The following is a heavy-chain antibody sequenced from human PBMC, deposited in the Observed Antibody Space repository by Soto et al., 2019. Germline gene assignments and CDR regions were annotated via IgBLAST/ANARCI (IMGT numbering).Heavy chain of an antibody. CDR2: IYWDDDK. J-gene: IGHJ4*02. D-gene: IGHD3-10*01. CDR1: GFSLDTSGVA. Sequence: QITLKESGPTLVKPTQTLTLTCTFSGFSLDTSGVAVGWIRQPPGKGLEWLSVIYWDDDKRSSPSLRSRLTTTTDTSTNQAVLKITTMDPVDTATYYCAHRHRVSGGLFDYWGQGTLVTVSS. CDR3: AHRHRVSGGLFDY. V-gene: IGHV2-5*02.